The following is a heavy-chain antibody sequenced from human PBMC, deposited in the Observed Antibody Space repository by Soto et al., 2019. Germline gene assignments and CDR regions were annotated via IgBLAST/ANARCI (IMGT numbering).Heavy chain of an antibody. CDR1: GFTFSTYG. Sequence: GGSLRLSCAASGFTFSTYGMSWVRQAPGKGLEWVSGISDSGGKTYYADSVKGRFTISSDNSKNPLYLPMTRLRAEDTAVYYRAKDQGDVSSGKSLFQHWGQGTLVTVSS. CDR3: AKDQGDVSSGKSLFQH. V-gene: IGHV3-23*01. J-gene: IGHJ1*01. D-gene: IGHD3-3*01. CDR2: ISDSGGKT.